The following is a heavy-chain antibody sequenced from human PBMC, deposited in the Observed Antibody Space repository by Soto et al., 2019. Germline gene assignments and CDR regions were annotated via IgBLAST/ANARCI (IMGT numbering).Heavy chain of an antibody. V-gene: IGHV1-69*02. CDR3: TRGDSWGYYGLDI. D-gene: IGHD2-21*01. CDR2: IIPVLDIT. CDR1: GHTFNSYS. Sequence: QVQLVQSGTEVKKPGSSVKVSCKASGHTFNSYSINWVRQAPGQGLEWMGRIIPVLDITNLTHKFQGRVSLTADRSTSTTYMDLSSLRSEDTAVYYCTRGDSWGYYGLDIWGQGTTVTVSS. J-gene: IGHJ6*02.